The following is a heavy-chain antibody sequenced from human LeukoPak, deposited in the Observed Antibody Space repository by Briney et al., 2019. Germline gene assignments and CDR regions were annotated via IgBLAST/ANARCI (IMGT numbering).Heavy chain of an antibody. V-gene: IGHV4-59*01. CDR2: IYYSGST. Sequence: PSETLSLTCTVSGNSFGDYYWSWIRQPAGKGLEWIGYIYYSGSTNYNPSLKSRVTISVDTSKNQFSLKLSSVTAADTAVYYCARTYYDFWSGPTETYFDYWGQGTLVTVSS. CDR3: ARTYYDFWSGPTETYFDY. CDR1: GNSFGDYY. D-gene: IGHD3-3*01. J-gene: IGHJ4*02.